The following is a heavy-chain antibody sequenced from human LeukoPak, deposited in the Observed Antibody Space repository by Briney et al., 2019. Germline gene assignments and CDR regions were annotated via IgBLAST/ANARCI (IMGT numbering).Heavy chain of an antibody. J-gene: IGHJ4*02. Sequence: GGSLRLSCVASGFTFSNYAMSWVRQAPGKGLEWVSAISGSGGSTYYADSVKGRFTISRDNSKNTLYLQMNSLRAEDTAVYYCAKDQTRNYYGSGSYDYWGQGTLVTVSS. CDR3: AKDQTRNYYGSGSYDY. D-gene: IGHD3-10*01. V-gene: IGHV3-23*01. CDR2: ISGSGGST. CDR1: GFTFSNYA.